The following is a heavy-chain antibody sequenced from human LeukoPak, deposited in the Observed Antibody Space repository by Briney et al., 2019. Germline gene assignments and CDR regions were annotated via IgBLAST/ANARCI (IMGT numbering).Heavy chain of an antibody. D-gene: IGHD3-10*01. V-gene: IGHV4-59*01. CDR2: IYYSGST. J-gene: IGHJ3*02. CDR1: GGSISSYY. CDR3: ARAYYYGSGSYAFDI. Sequence: SETLSLTCTVSGGSISSYYWIWIRQPPGKGLEWIGYIYYSGSTNYNPSLKSRVTISVDTSKSQFSLKLSSVTAADTAVYYCARAYYYGSGSYAFDIWGQGTMVTVSS.